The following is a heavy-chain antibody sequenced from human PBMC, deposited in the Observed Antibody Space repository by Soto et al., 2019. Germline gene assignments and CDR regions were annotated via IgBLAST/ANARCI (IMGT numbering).Heavy chain of an antibody. Sequence: QVQLQESGPGLVKPSETLSLTCTVSGGSSSTYYWSWIRQPPGKGLEWIGYIYYSGSTDYNPSLESRVTISIDTSKNQFSLKLSSVTAADTAVYYCAREFTTVRVKRYYGMDVWGQGTTVTVSS. CDR3: AREFTTVRVKRYYGMDV. J-gene: IGHJ6*02. CDR1: GGSSSTYY. V-gene: IGHV4-59*01. CDR2: IYYSGST. D-gene: IGHD3-10*01.